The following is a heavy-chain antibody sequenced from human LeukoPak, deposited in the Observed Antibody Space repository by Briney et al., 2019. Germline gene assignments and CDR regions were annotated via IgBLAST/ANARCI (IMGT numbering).Heavy chain of an antibody. CDR1: GGTFSSYA. Sequence: EASVKVSCKASGGTFSSYAISWVRQAPGQGLEWMGGIIPIFGTANYAQKSQGRVTITADESTSTAYMELSSLRSEDTAVYYCARQDYGGYGLHTDYWGQGTLVTVSP. V-gene: IGHV1-69*13. D-gene: IGHD5-12*01. J-gene: IGHJ4*02. CDR2: IIPIFGTA. CDR3: ARQDYGGYGLHTDY.